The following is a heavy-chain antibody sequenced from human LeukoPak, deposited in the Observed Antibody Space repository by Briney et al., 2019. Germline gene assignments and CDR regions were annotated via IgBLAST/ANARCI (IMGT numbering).Heavy chain of an antibody. CDR2: IYYSGST. J-gene: IGHJ4*02. Sequence: KPSETLSLTCTVSGGSISSSSYYWGWIRQPPGKGLEWIGSIYYSGSTYCNPSLKSRVTISVDTSKNQFSLKLSSVTAADTAVYYCARPTLSYSSSWYTPWYFDYWGQGTLVTVSS. D-gene: IGHD6-13*01. CDR1: GGSISSSSYY. V-gene: IGHV4-39*01. CDR3: ARPTLSYSSSWYTPWYFDY.